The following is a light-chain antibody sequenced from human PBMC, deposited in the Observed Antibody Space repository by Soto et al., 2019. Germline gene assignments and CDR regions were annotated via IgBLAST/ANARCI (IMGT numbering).Light chain of an antibody. CDR1: QGITSW. V-gene: IGKV1-12*01. CDR3: QRTTTFPLT. CDR2: RAS. J-gene: IGKJ4*01. Sequence: DIQMTQSPSSVSASVGDRVTITCRASQGITSWLAWYQQKPGKAPKLLIYRASNLQSGVPSRFSGSGSGTDFTLATRGLHPAAFATYYCQRTTTFPLTFGGGTKVEIK.